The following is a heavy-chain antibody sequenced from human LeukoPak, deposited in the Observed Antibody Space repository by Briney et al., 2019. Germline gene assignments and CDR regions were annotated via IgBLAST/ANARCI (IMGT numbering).Heavy chain of an antibody. V-gene: IGHV3-21*01. Sequence: PGGSLRLSCAASGFTFSSYSMNWVRQAPGKGLEWVSSISSSSSYIYYADSVKGRFTISRDNAKNSLYLQMNSLRAEDTAVYYCARDLRPSSIAARPIDYWGQGTLVTVPS. CDR2: ISSSSSYI. J-gene: IGHJ4*02. CDR1: GFTFSSYS. D-gene: IGHD6-6*01. CDR3: ARDLRPSSIAARPIDY.